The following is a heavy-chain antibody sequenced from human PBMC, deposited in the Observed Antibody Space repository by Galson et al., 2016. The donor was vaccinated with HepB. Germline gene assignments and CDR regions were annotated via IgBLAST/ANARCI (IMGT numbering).Heavy chain of an antibody. J-gene: IGHJ4*02. CDR3: GKDGGAPRD. CDR2: ITDSGGIT. Sequence: SLRLSCAASGFTFNNYAMTWVRKAPGKGLEWVAGITDSGGITSHAGSVKGRFTISRDNSKNTVYLQMNSLRAEDTAVYFCGKDGGAPRDWGQGTLVTVSS. V-gene: IGHV3-23*01. CDR1: GFTFNNYA. D-gene: IGHD2-15*01.